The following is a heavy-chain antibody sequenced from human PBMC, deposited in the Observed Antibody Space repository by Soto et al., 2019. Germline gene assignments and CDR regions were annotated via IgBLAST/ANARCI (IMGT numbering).Heavy chain of an antibody. J-gene: IGHJ1*01. CDR3: ARREARPKGD. V-gene: IGHV3-23*01. CDR2: ISGSGGST. CDR1: GLTFSNYA. Sequence: EVQLLESGGGLVQPGGSLRLSCAASGLTFSNYAMSWVRQAPGKGLEWVSTISGSGGSTYYADSVKGRFTISRDNSKNTLYLQMNSLRAEDTAVYYCARREARPKGDWGQGTLVTVSS. D-gene: IGHD6-6*01.